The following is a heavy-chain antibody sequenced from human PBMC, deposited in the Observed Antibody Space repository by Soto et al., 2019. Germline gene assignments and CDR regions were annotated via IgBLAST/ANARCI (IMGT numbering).Heavy chain of an antibody. D-gene: IGHD1-26*01. J-gene: IGHJ6*02. CDR1: GYSFTSYW. Sequence: PGESLKISCKGSGYSFTSYWIGWVRQMPGKGLEWMGGIYPGDSDSRYSPSFQGQVTISADNSISTAYLQWSSLKASDTAMYYCARLDSGSYPYYYYYGMDVWGQGTTVTV. CDR3: ARLDSGSYPYYYYYGMDV. V-gene: IGHV5-51*01. CDR2: IYPGDSDS.